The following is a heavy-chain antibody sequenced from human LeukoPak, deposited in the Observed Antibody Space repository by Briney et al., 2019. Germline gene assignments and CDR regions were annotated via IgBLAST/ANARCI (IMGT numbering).Heavy chain of an antibody. D-gene: IGHD6-13*01. V-gene: IGHV4-38-2*02. Sequence: SETLSLACTVSGYSISSGYYWGWIRQPPGKGLEWIGSIYHTGSTYYNPSLKSRVTISVDTSKDQFSLKLTSVTAADTAVYYCARPPGIAAAWFDPWGQGTLVTVSS. J-gene: IGHJ5*02. CDR1: GYSISSGYY. CDR3: ARPPGIAAAWFDP. CDR2: IYHTGST.